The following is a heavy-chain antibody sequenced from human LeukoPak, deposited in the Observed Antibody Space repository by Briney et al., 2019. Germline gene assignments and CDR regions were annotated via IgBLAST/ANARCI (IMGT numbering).Heavy chain of an antibody. CDR2: IIPILGIA. Sequence: ASVKVSCKASGYTFTSHYMHWVRQAPGQGLEWMGRIIPILGIANYAQKFQGRVTITADKSTSTAYMELSSLRSEDTAVYHCARSGYSYGYGEYYFDYWGQGTLVTVSS. J-gene: IGHJ4*02. CDR1: GYTFTSHY. CDR3: ARSGYSYGYGEYYFDY. D-gene: IGHD5-18*01. V-gene: IGHV1-69*02.